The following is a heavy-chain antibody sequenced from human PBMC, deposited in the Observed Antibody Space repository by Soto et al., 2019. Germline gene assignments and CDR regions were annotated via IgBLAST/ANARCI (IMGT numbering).Heavy chain of an antibody. D-gene: IGHD6-13*01. J-gene: IGHJ6*02. CDR1: GYTFTSYY. Sequence: ASVKVSCKASGYTFTSYYMHWVRQAPGQGLEWMGIINPSGGSTSYAQKFQGRVTMTRDTSTSTVYMELSSLRSEDTAVYYCARDRIAAARSLDYYYGMDVWGQGTTVTVSS. V-gene: IGHV1-46*01. CDR3: ARDRIAAARSLDYYYGMDV. CDR2: INPSGGST.